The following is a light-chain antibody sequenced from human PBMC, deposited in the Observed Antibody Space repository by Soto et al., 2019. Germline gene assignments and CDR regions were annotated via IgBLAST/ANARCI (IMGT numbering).Light chain of an antibody. CDR2: DDD. V-gene: IGLV3-21*02. CDR1: NIGSKI. J-gene: IGLJ2*01. Sequence: SYVLTKPPSVSVAPGQTATITCGGDNIGSKIVHWYQHNPGQAPVLVVHDDDDRPSGIPERFSGSNSGQTATLTISRVEAGDEADYYCQVWVGPSERIFGGGTKLTVL. CDR3: QVWVGPSERI.